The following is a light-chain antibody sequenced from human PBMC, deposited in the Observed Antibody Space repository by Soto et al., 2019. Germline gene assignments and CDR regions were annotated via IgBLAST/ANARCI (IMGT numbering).Light chain of an antibody. CDR3: SSFAGNNNLV. J-gene: IGLJ2*01. V-gene: IGLV2-8*01. CDR1: GSDVGGYNY. CDR2: EVS. Sequence: QSALTQPPSASGSPGQSVTISCTGTGSDVGGYNYVSWYQQHPGKAPKLMISEVSKRPSGVPDRFSGSKSGNTASLTVSGLQAGDEADYYCSSFAGNNNLVFGGGTKVTVL.